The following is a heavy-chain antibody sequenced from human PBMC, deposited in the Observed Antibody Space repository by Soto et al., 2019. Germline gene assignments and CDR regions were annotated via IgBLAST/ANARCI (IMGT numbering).Heavy chain of an antibody. V-gene: IGHV3-23*01. CDR2: LSADGGST. Sequence: EVQLLESGGDLVQPGGSLRLSCAASGFTFSSFGMNWVRQAPGKGLEWVSSLSADGGSTFYADSVKGRFSISRDNAKNTLSLQMNSLRAEDTAVYYCAKSKESTIFGVVIYYFDYWGQGNLVTVSA. D-gene: IGHD3-3*01. J-gene: IGHJ4*02. CDR3: AKSKESTIFGVVIYYFDY. CDR1: GFTFSSFG.